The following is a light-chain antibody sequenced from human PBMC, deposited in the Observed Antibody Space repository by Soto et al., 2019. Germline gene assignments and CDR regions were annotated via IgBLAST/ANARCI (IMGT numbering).Light chain of an antibody. V-gene: IGLV2-8*01. CDR2: EVS. CDR3: SSYAAGSNLV. Sequence: QSALTQPPSASGSPGQSVTISCTGTSSDVGGYNYVSWYQQHPGKAPKLMIYEVSKRPSGVPDRFSGSKSGNTASLTVSGRQPDEEAAYYCSSYAAGSNLVFGGGTQLTVL. J-gene: IGLJ2*01. CDR1: SSDVGGYNY.